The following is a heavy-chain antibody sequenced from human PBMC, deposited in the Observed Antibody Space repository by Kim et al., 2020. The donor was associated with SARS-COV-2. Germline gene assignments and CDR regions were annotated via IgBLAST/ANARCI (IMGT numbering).Heavy chain of an antibody. CDR1: GFTVSSNY. J-gene: IGHJ4*02. Sequence: GGSLRLSCAASGFTVSSNYMSWVRQAPGKGLEWVSVIYSGGTTYYADSVKGRFTISRDNSKNTLYLQMNSLRADDTAVYYCARDGDRGYYGDYEDEDYWGQGTLVTVSS. D-gene: IGHD4-17*01. CDR3: ARDGDRGYYGDYEDEDY. CDR2: IYSGGTT. V-gene: IGHV3-53*01.